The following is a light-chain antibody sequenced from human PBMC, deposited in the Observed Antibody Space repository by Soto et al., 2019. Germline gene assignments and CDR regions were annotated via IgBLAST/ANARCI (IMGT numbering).Light chain of an antibody. CDR3: AAWDDSLNGPV. CDR2: SNN. V-gene: IGLV1-44*01. CDR1: SSNIGSNT. J-gene: IGLJ1*01. Sequence: QSVLTQPPSASGTPGQRVTISCSGSSSNIGSNTVNWYQQRPGTAPKLLIYSNNQRPSGVPDRFSGSKSGTSASLAISGLQSEDEAEYYCAAWDDSLNGPVFGTGTKVTVL.